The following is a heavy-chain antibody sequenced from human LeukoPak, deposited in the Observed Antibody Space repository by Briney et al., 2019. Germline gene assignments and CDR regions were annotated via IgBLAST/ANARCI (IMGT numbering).Heavy chain of an antibody. V-gene: IGHV3-48*03. Sequence: PGSSERLLGVGCGVRHRSYYGNWAHHAKGKGLEWVSYISSSGNPIFYADSVKGRFTVSRDNAQNSVFLQMSSLTAEDTAVYFCARVSRQLGIEAAGINWFDPWGQGTLVTVSS. J-gene: IGHJ5*02. CDR2: ISSSGNPI. CDR1: GVRHRSYY. D-gene: IGHD6-13*01. CDR3: ARVSRQLGIEAAGINWFDP.